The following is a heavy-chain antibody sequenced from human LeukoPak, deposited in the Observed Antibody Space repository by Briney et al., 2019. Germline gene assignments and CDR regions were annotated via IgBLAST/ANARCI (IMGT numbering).Heavy chain of an antibody. Sequence: GGSLRLSCAASGFTFSSYEMNWVRQAPGKGLEWVSYISSSGSTIYYADSVKGRFTISRDNAKNSLYLQMNSLRAEDTAVYYCARDLSGYDLTFDYWGQGTLVTVSS. CDR1: GFTFSSYE. J-gene: IGHJ4*02. V-gene: IGHV3-48*03. D-gene: IGHD5-12*01. CDR3: ARDLSGYDLTFDY. CDR2: ISSSGSTI.